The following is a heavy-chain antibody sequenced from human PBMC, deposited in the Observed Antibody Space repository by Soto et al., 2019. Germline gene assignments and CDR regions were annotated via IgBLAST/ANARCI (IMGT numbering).Heavy chain of an antibody. Sequence: QVQLQESGPGLVKPSQTLSLTCTVSGGSISSGGYYWSWIRQHPGKGLEWIGYIYYSGSTYYNPSLKSRVTRSVDPSKNQFSLKLSSVTAADTAVYYCARERITMVRGTNWFDPWGQGTLVTVSS. D-gene: IGHD3-10*01. CDR2: IYYSGST. CDR1: GGSISSGGYY. J-gene: IGHJ5*02. CDR3: ARERITMVRGTNWFDP. V-gene: IGHV4-31*03.